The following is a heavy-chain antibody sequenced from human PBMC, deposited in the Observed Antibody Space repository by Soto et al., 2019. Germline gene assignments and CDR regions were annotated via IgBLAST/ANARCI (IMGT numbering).Heavy chain of an antibody. D-gene: IGHD6-13*01. J-gene: IGHJ6*02. CDR1: GGTFSGYD. Sequence: PSETQSLTCTVYGGTFSGYDWSWIRQPPGKGLEWIGEINHSGSTNYNPSLKSRVTISVDTSKSQFSLKLSSVTAADTAVYYCARGGGSSWYEDYYYYGMDVWGQGTTVTVSS. V-gene: IGHV4-34*01. CDR2: INHSGST. CDR3: ARGGGSSWYEDYYYYGMDV.